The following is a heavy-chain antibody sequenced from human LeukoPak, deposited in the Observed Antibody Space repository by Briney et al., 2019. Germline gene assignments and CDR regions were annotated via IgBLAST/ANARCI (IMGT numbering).Heavy chain of an antibody. CDR2: ISSSSTI. CDR1: GFTFSSYS. V-gene: IGHV3-48*04. Sequence: GGSLRLSCAASGFTFSSYSMNWVRQAPGKGLEWVSYISSSSTIYYADSVKGRFTISRDNAKNSLYLQMNNLRAEDTAVYYCARDKYYYEYWGQGTLVTVSS. CDR3: ARDKYYYEY. J-gene: IGHJ4*02. D-gene: IGHD2/OR15-2a*01.